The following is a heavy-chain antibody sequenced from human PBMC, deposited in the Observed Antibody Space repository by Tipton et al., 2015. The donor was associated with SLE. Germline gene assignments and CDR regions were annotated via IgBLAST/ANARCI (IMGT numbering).Heavy chain of an antibody. D-gene: IGHD5-24*01. CDR1: GGSISSSSYY. CDR3: ARQGVKRWLQFGQFGY. V-gene: IGHV4-39*07. Sequence: TLSLTCAVSGGSISSSSYYWGWIRQPPGKGLEWIGSIDYSGSTYYNPSLKSRVTISVDTSKNQFSLKLSSVTAADTAVYYCARQGVKRWLQFGQFGYWGQGTLVTVSS. J-gene: IGHJ4*02. CDR2: IDYSGST.